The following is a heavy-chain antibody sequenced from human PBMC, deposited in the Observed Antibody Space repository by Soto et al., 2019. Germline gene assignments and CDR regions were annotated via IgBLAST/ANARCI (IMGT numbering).Heavy chain of an antibody. CDR1: GYTFTSYG. CDR3: ARDIYYYGSGSYYNDIYYYGMDV. J-gene: IGHJ6*02. V-gene: IGHV1-18*01. D-gene: IGHD3-10*01. Sequence: GASVKVSCKASGYTFTSYGISWVRQAPGQGLEWMGWISAYNGNTNYAQKLQGRVTMTTDTSTSTAYMELRSLRSDDTAVYYCARDIYYYGSGSYYNDIYYYGMDVWGQGTTVTVSS. CDR2: ISAYNGNT.